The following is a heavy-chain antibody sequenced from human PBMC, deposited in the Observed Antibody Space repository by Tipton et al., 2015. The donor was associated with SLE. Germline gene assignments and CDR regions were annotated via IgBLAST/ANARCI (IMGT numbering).Heavy chain of an antibody. CDR2: IYYSGST. CDR3: ARGGRRPYWYFDL. J-gene: IGHJ2*01. V-gene: IGHV4-59*11. Sequence: TLSLTCTVSGGSISSHYWSWIRQPPGKGLEWIGYIYYSGSTNYNPSLKSRVTISVDTSKNQFSLKLSSVTAADTAVYYCARGGRRPYWYFDLWGRGTLVTVSS. CDR1: GGSISSHY. D-gene: IGHD1-26*01.